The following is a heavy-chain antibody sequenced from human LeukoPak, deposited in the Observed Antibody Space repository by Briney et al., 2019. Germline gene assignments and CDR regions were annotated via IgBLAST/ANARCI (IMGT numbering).Heavy chain of an antibody. CDR1: GFTFNTYD. J-gene: IGHJ3*01. V-gene: IGHV3-13*04. Sequence: GGSLRLSCATSGFTFNTYDMHWVRQGTGQGLEWVSAIETAGETHYAGSVKGRFTISREDAKNSLYLQMNSLRAGDTAVYYCVRDYSGENVFDVWGQGTVVTVSS. CDR2: IETAGET. D-gene: IGHD3-16*01. CDR3: VRDYSGENVFDV.